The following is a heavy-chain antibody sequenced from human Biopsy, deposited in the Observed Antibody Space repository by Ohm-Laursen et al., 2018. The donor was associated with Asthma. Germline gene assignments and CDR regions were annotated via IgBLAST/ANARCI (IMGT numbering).Heavy chain of an antibody. CDR1: GFTFSSSA. CDR2: ITGSGGTT. CDR3: AKDFRGIAVAGDRGFDY. D-gene: IGHD6-19*01. Sequence: GSLRLSCTASGFTFSSSAMSWVRQAPGKGLERVSAITGSGGTTYYADSVRGRFTISRDNSKSTLFLQMDGLSAEDTAVYYCAKDFRGIAVAGDRGFDYWGQGTLVIVSS. V-gene: IGHV3-23*01. J-gene: IGHJ4*02.